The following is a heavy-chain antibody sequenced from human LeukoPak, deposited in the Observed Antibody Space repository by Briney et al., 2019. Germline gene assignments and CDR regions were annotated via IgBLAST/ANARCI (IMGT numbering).Heavy chain of an antibody. CDR2: IYPGGSDT. Sequence: GESLKISCKGSGYSFTSYWIGWVRQMPGKGLEWMGIIYPGGSDTRYSPSFQGQVTISADKSISTAYLQWSSLKASDTAMYYCARRSGRSSGWYLANGYWGQGTLVTVSS. J-gene: IGHJ4*02. V-gene: IGHV5-51*01. D-gene: IGHD6-19*01. CDR1: GYSFTSYW. CDR3: ARRSGRSSGWYLANGY.